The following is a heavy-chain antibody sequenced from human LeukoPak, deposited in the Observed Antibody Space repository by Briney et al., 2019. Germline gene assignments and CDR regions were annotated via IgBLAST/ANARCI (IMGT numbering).Heavy chain of an antibody. V-gene: IGHV4-4*07. CDR3: ARGGDCPDY. CDR1: DDSLSRYH. J-gene: IGHJ4*02. CDR2: LDTSGNT. Sequence: SETLSLTCTVSDDSLSRYHWSWVRQPAGKGLEWIGRLDTSGNTHYNPSLKSRVTMSVDTSRNQFSLRLTSVTAADTAVYYCARGGDCPDYWAQGTLVTVSS. D-gene: IGHD2-21*02.